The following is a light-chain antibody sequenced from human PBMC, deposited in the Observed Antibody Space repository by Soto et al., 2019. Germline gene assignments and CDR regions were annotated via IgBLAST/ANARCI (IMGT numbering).Light chain of an antibody. CDR1: QSVSSSY. Sequence: ESVLTQSPGILSLSPGDRATLSCRASQSVSSSYLAWYQQKPGQAPRLLIYGASSRATGIPDRFSGSGSGTDFTLTISRLEPEDFAVYYCQQYAGSPPWTFGQGTKVDIK. V-gene: IGKV3-20*01. CDR2: GAS. J-gene: IGKJ1*01. CDR3: QQYAGSPPWT.